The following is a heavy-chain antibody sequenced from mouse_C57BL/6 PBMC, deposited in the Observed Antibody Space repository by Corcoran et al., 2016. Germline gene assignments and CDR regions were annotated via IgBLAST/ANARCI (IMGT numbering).Heavy chain of an antibody. Sequence: DEQLQESGPGLVQPSQSLSLTCSVTGYSITSGYYWNWIRQFPGNKLEWMGYINSDGSDNYNPSLKNRISITRDTSKNQFFLKLNSVTTEDTATYYCVRGAGYYFDCWGQGTTLTVSS. J-gene: IGHJ2*01. CDR1: GYSITSGYY. CDR3: VRGAGYYFDC. CDR2: INSDGSD. D-gene: IGHD3-3*01. V-gene: IGHV3-6*01.